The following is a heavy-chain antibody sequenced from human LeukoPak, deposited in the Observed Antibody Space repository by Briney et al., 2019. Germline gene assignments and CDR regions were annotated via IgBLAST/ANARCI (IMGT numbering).Heavy chain of an antibody. Sequence: PGGSLRLSCAASGFTFSNYAMNWVRQAPGKGLEWVGLITSKAYGGTTEYAASVKGRFTISRDDSKNIVHLQMNSLKIEDTAVYYCTREVERGGSYWGGDYWGQGTLVTVSS. D-gene: IGHD1-26*01. CDR1: GFTFSNYA. CDR2: ITSKAYGGTT. CDR3: TREVERGGSYWGGDY. J-gene: IGHJ4*02. V-gene: IGHV3-49*04.